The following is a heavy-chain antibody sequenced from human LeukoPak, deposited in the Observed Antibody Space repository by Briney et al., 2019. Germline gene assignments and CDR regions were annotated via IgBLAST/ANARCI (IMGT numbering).Heavy chain of an antibody. CDR2: IYPVDSDT. D-gene: IGHD5-12*01. CDR3: ARGGLRYSGYDNFDY. Sequence: GDSLKISCKGSGYSFTSYWIGWVRQMPGKGLEWMGIIYPVDSDTRYRPSFQGQVTISADKSISTAYLQWSSLKASDTAMYYCARGGLRYSGYDNFDYWGQGTLVTVSS. CDR1: GYSFTSYW. V-gene: IGHV5-51*01. J-gene: IGHJ4*02.